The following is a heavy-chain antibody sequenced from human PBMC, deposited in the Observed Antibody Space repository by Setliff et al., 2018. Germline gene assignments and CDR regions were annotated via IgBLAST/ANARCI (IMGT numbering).Heavy chain of an antibody. D-gene: IGHD5-12*01. J-gene: IGHJ3*02. CDR3: TRGPDGYTYQGAFDI. Sequence: SETLSLTCAVYGGSFSGYYWSWIRQPPGKGLEWIGEINHSGSTNYNPSLKSRVTISVDTSKNQFSLKLSSVTAADTAVYYCTRGPDGYTYQGAFDIWGQGTMVPSPQ. CDR2: INHSGST. CDR1: GGSFSGYY. V-gene: IGHV4-34*01.